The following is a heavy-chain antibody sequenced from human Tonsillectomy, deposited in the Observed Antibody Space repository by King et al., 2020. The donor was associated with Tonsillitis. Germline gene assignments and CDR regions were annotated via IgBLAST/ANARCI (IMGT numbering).Heavy chain of an antibody. CDR3: AKVGPNYGLYFDY. D-gene: IGHD1-7*01. V-gene: IGHV3-9*01. CDR1: GITFDDYA. CDR2: ISWNSVSI. J-gene: IGHJ4*02. Sequence: VQLVESGGGLVQPGRSLRISCAASGITFDDYAMHWVRQAPGKGLEWVSGISWNSVSISYADSVKGRFTISRDNAKNSLYLQMNSLRAEDTAFYYCAKVGPNYGLYFDYWGQGTLVTVSS.